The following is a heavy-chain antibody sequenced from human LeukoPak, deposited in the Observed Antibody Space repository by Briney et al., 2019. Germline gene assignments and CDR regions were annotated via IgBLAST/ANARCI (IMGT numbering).Heavy chain of an antibody. Sequence: GGSLRLSCSASGFTFSTYAMYWVRHAPGKGLEYVSAISHDGVSTYYADSVRGRFTISRDNSKNTLYLQMSSLRAEDTAIYYCVKSDYWGQGTLVTVSS. CDR2: ISHDGVST. CDR1: GFTFSTYA. V-gene: IGHV3-64D*06. J-gene: IGHJ4*02. CDR3: VKSDY.